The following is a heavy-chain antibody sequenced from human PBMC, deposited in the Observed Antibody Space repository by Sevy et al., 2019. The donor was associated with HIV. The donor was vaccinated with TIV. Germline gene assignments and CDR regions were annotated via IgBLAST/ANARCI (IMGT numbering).Heavy chain of an antibody. CDR2: IYSGGST. CDR3: ARAPTIAARPYCYYGMDV. CDR1: GFTVSSNY. V-gene: IGHV3-53*01. J-gene: IGHJ6*02. Sequence: GGSLRLSCAASGFTVSSNYMSWVRQAPGKGLEWVSVIYSGGSTYYADSVKGRFTISRDNSKNTLYLQMNSLRAEDTAVYYCARAPTIAARPYCYYGMDVWGHGTTVTVSS. D-gene: IGHD6-6*01.